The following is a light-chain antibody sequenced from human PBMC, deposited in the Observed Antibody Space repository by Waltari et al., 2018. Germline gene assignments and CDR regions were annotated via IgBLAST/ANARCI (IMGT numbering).Light chain of an antibody. CDR3: MEGTHWRT. Sequence: DVVMTQSPLSLPVTLGQPASISCRSTQSLVHSNGNTYLTWFQLRPGQSPRRLIYRVSNRDSGVPDRFSGSGSGTNFTLKISRVVAEDVGVYYCMEGTHWRTFGQGTKVEIK. J-gene: IGKJ1*01. CDR1: QSLVHSNGNTY. CDR2: RVS. V-gene: IGKV2-30*02.